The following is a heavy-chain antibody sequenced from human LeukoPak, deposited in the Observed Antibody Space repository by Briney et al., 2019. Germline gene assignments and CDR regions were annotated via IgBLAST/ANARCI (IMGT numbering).Heavy chain of an antibody. D-gene: IGHD3-10*02. J-gene: IGHJ4*02. V-gene: IGHV1-24*01. CDR3: ATSVREIIPNFDY. Sequence: ASVTVSCKVSGYSLSESSMHWVRQVPGEGLEWMGGFDPEDGEAIYAQKFQGRVTMTEGTATDTGYMELSSLRSEDTAVFYCATSVREIIPNFDYWGQGTLVTVSS. CDR2: FDPEDGEA. CDR1: GYSLSESS.